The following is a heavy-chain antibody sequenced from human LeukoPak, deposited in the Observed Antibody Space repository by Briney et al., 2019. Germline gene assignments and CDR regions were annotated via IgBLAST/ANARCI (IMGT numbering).Heavy chain of an antibody. J-gene: IGHJ4*02. V-gene: IGHV3-11*01. Sequence: GGSLRLSCAASGFTFSDYYMTWIRQAPGKGLEWVSFISSSATMYYADSVKGRFTISRDNAKNSLYLQMSSLRADDTAVYYCARRMLGTKGIDSWGQGTLVTVSS. CDR1: GFTFSDYY. D-gene: IGHD1-7*01. CDR2: ISSSATM. CDR3: ARRMLGTKGIDS.